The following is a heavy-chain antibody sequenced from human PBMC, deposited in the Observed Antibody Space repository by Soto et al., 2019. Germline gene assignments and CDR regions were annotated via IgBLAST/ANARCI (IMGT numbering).Heavy chain of an antibody. CDR2: MGNSGT. J-gene: IGHJ3*02. D-gene: IGHD1-26*01. CDR3: ARDQPGSPVFDRAFDI. V-gene: IGHV4-59*01. CDR1: GAFKSSDY. Sequence: QVQLQESGPGLVKPSETLSLTCSVSGAFKSSDYWSWIRQPPGKGLEWIGYMGNSGTKTNPSLDGRVTMSLDTSNNRFSLKLSSITAADTAVYYCARDQPGSPVFDRAFDIWGQGIMVTVSS.